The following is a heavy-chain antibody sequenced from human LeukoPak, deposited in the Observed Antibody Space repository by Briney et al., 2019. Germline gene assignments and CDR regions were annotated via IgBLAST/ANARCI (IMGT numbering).Heavy chain of an antibody. V-gene: IGHV1-69*01. CDR1: GGTFSSYA. CDR2: IIPIFGTA. J-gene: IGHJ4*02. Sequence: ASVKVSCKASGGTFSSYAISWVRQAPGQGLEWMGGIIPIFGTANYAQKFQGRVTITADESTSTAYMELSSLRSEDTAVYYCASPYNYYDSSGYSYYFDYWGQGTLVTVSS. CDR3: ASPYNYYDSSGYSYYFDY. D-gene: IGHD3-22*01.